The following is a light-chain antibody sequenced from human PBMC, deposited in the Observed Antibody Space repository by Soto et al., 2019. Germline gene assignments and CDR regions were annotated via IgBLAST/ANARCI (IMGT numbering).Light chain of an antibody. Sequence: DLVMTQTPLSLPVTPGEPASISCRSSQSLLDSDDGNTYLDWYLQKPGQSPQLLIYTLSYRASXVXDXXSGSGAGTDFTLKISRVEAEDVGVYYCMQRIEFPVTFGLGTKLEIK. CDR3: MQRIEFPVT. CDR1: QSLLDSDDGNTY. CDR2: TLS. V-gene: IGKV2-40*01. J-gene: IGKJ2*01.